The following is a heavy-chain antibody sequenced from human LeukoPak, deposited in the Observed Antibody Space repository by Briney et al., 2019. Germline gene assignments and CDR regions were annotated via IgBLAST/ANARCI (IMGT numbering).Heavy chain of an antibody. J-gene: IGHJ4*02. CDR2: ISSGSSYI. D-gene: IGHD2-15*01. CDR1: GFIFSSYS. CDR3: ASGSGYCSGGSCSDY. Sequence: GSLRLSCAASGFIFSSYSMNWVRQAPGKGLEWVSAISSGSSYIYYADSVKGRFTISRDNAKNSLYLQMNSLRAEDAAVYYCASGSGYCSGGSCSDYWGQGTLVTVSS. V-gene: IGHV3-21*01.